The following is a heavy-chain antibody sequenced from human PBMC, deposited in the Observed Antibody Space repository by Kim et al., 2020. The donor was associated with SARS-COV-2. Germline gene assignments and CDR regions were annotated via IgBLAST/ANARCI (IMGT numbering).Heavy chain of an antibody. J-gene: IGHJ4*02. CDR1: GFTFSRYA. Sequence: GGSLRLSCEASGFTFSRYAMSWVRQAPGRGLEGVASRNNGNNPYYADSVKGRFTLSRDNAKNTLYLQMDSLRAEDTALYYCAKDHESSGWPTFDYWGQGT. CDR3: AKDHESSGWPTFDY. D-gene: IGHD3-22*01. CDR2: SRNNGNNP. V-gene: IGHV3-23*01.